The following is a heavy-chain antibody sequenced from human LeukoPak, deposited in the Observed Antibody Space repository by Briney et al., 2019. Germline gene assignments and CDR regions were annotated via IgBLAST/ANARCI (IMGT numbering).Heavy chain of an antibody. CDR3: ARGSNIVVVPAAGYYFDY. J-gene: IGHJ4*02. Sequence: SVKVSCKASGGTFSSYAISWVRQAPGQGLEWMGRIIPILGIANYAQKFQGRVTITADKSTSTAYMELSSLRSEDTAVYYCARGSNIVVVPAAGYYFDYWGQGTLVTVSS. CDR1: GGTFSSYA. D-gene: IGHD2-2*01. V-gene: IGHV1-69*04. CDR2: IIPILGIA.